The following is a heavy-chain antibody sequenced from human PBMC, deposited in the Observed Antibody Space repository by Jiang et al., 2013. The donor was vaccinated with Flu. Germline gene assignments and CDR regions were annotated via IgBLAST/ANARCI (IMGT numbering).Heavy chain of an antibody. Sequence: GLVKPSQTLSLTCTVSGDSISSGSNYWTWIRQPAGKGLEWIGRIYTSGSTNYKPSLKSRVTISLDTSKNQFSLRLTSVTAADTAVYYCAREEWFRRYFDLWGRGTLVTVSS. J-gene: IGHJ2*01. CDR2: IYTSGST. V-gene: IGHV4-61*02. CDR1: GDSISSGSNY. CDR3: AREEWFRRYFDL. D-gene: IGHD2-8*01.